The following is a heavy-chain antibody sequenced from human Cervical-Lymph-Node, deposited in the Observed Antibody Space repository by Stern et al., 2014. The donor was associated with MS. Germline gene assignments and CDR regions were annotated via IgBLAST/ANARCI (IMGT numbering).Heavy chain of an antibody. CDR2: INAGNGNT. D-gene: IGHD3-3*01. J-gene: IGHJ6*02. CDR3: ASPERFLEWLPNYGMDV. V-gene: IGHV1-3*01. Sequence: QVQLQQSGAEVKKPGASVKVSCKASGYTFTSYAMHWVRQAPGQRLEWMGWINAGNGNTKYSQKFQGRVTITRDTSASTAYMELSSLRSEDTAVYYCASPERFLEWLPNYGMDVWGQGTTVTVSS. CDR1: GYTFTSYA.